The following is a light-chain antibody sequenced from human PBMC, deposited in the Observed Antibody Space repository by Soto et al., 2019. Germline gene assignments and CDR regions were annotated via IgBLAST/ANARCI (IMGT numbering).Light chain of an antibody. V-gene: IGKV1-5*03. J-gene: IGKJ1*01. CDR1: QSISSW. CDR2: KAS. Sequence: DIQMTQSPSTLSASVGDRVTITCRASQSISSWLAWYQQKPGKAPKLLIYKASILETGVPSRFSGSGSGTEFTLIISSPQPDDVASCYCKQYGSSTPWTFGQGTKVEIK. CDR3: KQYGSSTPWT.